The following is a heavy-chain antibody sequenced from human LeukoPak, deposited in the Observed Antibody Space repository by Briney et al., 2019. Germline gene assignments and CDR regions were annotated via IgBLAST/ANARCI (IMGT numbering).Heavy chain of an antibody. Sequence: GGSLRLSCAASGFTFSSYEMNWVRQAPGKGLEWVPYISSSGSTIYYADSVKGRFTISKDNAKNSLYLQMNSLRAEDTAVYYCAELGITMIGGVWGKGTTVTISS. CDR2: ISSSGSTI. V-gene: IGHV3-48*03. D-gene: IGHD3-10*02. CDR3: AELGITMIGGV. J-gene: IGHJ6*04. CDR1: GFTFSSYE.